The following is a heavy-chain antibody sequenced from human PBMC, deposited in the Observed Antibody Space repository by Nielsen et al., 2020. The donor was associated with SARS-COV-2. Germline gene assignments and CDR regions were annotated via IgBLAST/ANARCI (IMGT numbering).Heavy chain of an antibody. CDR2: FDPEDGEI. V-gene: IGHV1-24*01. CDR3: ARDNPYYDFWSGKDYYYGMDV. CDR1: GYTLTELT. Sequence: ASVKVSCKVSGYTLTELTMHWVRQAPGKGLEWMGGFDPEDGEIIYAQKLQGRVTMTTDTSTSTAYMELRSLRSDDTAVYYCARDNPYYDFWSGKDYYYGMDVWGQGTTVTVSS. D-gene: IGHD3-3*01. J-gene: IGHJ6*02.